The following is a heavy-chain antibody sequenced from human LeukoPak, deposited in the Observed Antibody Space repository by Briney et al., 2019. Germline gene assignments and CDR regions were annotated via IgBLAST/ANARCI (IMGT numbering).Heavy chain of an antibody. V-gene: IGHV3-9*01. D-gene: IGHD1-26*01. CDR1: GFTFDDYA. Sequence: PGRSLRLSCAASGFTFDDYAMHWVRQAPGKGQEWVSGISWNSGSIDYADSVKGRFTISRDNAKNSLYLQMSSLRVEDTALYYCTKGGGRERLRSFDYWGQGTLVTVSS. J-gene: IGHJ4*02. CDR2: ISWNSGSI. CDR3: TKGGGRERLRSFDY.